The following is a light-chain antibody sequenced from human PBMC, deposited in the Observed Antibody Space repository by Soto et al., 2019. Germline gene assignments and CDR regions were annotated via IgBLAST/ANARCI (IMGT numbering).Light chain of an antibody. J-gene: IGKJ1*01. CDR1: QSVSSY. CDR2: DAS. Sequence: EIVLTQSPATLSLSPGDRATLSYRASQSVSSYLPWYQQMPGQAPRLLIYDASNRATGIPARFSGSGSGTEFTLTISNLQPDDFANYYCQQYENYWTFGQGTKVDI. CDR3: QQYENYWT. V-gene: IGKV3-11*01.